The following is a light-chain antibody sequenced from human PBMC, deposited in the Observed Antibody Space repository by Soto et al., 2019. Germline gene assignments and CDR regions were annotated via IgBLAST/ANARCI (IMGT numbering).Light chain of an antibody. V-gene: IGKV1-12*01. J-gene: IGKJ5*01. CDR1: QNIDKW. CDR3: QHARSFPIT. CDR2: AAS. Sequence: DIQMTQSPSSVSASVGDRVTITCRASQNIDKWIAWYQQKPGKAPKLLIYAASSLRGGVPSRFSGSGSGTDFTLPISSLQPEDFATYSCQHARSFPITFGQGTRLE.